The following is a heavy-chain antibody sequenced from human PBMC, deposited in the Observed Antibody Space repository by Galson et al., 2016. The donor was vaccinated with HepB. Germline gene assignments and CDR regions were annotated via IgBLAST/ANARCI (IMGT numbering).Heavy chain of an antibody. D-gene: IGHD6-19*01. CDR1: GFTFSNAW. Sequence: SLRLSCAASGFTFSNAWMSWVRQAPGKGLEWVGRIKSKTDGATTDYAAPVKGRFTISRDDSKNTLYLQMNSLETEDTAVYYCTTVILKWLGFDYWGQGTLVTVSS. CDR2: IKSKTDGATT. CDR3: TTVILKWLGFDY. J-gene: IGHJ4*02. V-gene: IGHV3-15*01.